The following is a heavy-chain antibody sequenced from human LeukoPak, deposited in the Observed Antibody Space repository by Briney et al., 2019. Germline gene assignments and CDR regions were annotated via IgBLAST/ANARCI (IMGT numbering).Heavy chain of an antibody. D-gene: IGHD6-19*01. Sequence: PGGSLRLSCVASGFTISSYWMHWVRQAPGKGLVWVSRISSDGSTTNYADSVKGRSTISRDNAKNTLYLQMNSLTGEDTAVYFCARTAAGPEYWGQGTRVTVSS. CDR3: ARTAAGPEY. CDR2: ISSDGSTT. CDR1: GFTISSYW. J-gene: IGHJ4*02. V-gene: IGHV3-74*01.